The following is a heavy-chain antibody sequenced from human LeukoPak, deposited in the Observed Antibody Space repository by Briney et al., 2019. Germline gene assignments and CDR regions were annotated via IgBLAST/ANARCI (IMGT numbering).Heavy chain of an antibody. J-gene: IGHJ6*03. CDR2: IDPSGGST. CDR3: ARDFSSGGDYGVSADYYYYYMDV. CDR1: GYTFTSYY. Sequence: ASVKVSCKASGYTFTSYYMHWVRQAPGQGLEWMGIIDPSGGSTSYAQKFQGRVTMTRDTSISTAYMELSRLRSDDTAVYYCARDFSSGGDYGVSADYYYYYMDVWGKGTTVTVSS. D-gene: IGHD4-17*01. V-gene: IGHV1-46*01.